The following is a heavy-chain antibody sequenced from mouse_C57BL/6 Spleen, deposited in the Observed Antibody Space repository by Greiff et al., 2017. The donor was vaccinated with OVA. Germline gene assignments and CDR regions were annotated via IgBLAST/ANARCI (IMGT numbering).Heavy chain of an antibody. CDR3: ARWAYYSNFFDY. J-gene: IGHJ2*01. CDR1: GYAFSSSW. V-gene: IGHV1-82*01. D-gene: IGHD2-5*01. Sequence: VQLVESGPELVKPGASVKISCKASGYAFSSSWMNWVKQRPGKGLEWIGRIYPGDGDTNYNGKFKGKATLTADKSSSTAYMQLSSLTSEDSAVYFCARWAYYSNFFDYWGQGTTLTVSS. CDR2: IYPGDGDT.